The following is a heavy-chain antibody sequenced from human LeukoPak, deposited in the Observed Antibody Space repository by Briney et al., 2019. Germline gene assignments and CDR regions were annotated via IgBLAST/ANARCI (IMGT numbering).Heavy chain of an antibody. V-gene: IGHV4-30-2*01. Sequence: SQTLSLTCAVSGGSISSGGYSWSWIRQPPGTGLEWIGYIYHSGSTYYNPSLKSRVTISVDRSKNQFSLKLSSVTAADTAVYYCASDYYYGSGSYSSWGQGTLVTVSS. CDR3: ASDYYYGSGSYSS. CDR2: IYHSGST. D-gene: IGHD3-10*01. CDR1: GGSISSGGYS. J-gene: IGHJ5*02.